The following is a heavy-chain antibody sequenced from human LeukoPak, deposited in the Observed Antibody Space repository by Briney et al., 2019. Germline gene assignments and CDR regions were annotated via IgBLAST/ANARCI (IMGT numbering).Heavy chain of an antibody. D-gene: IGHD3-3*01. Sequence: ASVKLSCNASGYTFTVYYMRWVRQAPGQRLEWMGEINPNSGGTNYAQKFQGKVTMTRDTSISTAYMELSRLRCDDTAVYYCARVPVYYDFWSGYSREGAFDIWGQGTMVTVSS. CDR3: ARVPVYYDFWSGYSREGAFDI. CDR2: INPNSGGT. CDR1: GYTFTVYY. V-gene: IGHV1-2*02. J-gene: IGHJ3*02.